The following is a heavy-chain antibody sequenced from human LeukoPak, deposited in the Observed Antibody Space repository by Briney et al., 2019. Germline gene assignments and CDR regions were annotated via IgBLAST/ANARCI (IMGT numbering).Heavy chain of an antibody. V-gene: IGHV3-74*01. D-gene: IGHD4-23*01. CDR3: VRGNDYGGPHY. J-gene: IGHJ4*02. CDR2: IDRDGSRI. Sequence: GGSLRLSCAASEFTFSNHWMHWVRQAPGKGLVWVSRIDRDGSRINYADSVKGRFTISRDNGKNTLFLQMNSLRAEDAAVYYCVRGNDYGGPHYWGQGTLVTVSS. CDR1: EFTFSNHW.